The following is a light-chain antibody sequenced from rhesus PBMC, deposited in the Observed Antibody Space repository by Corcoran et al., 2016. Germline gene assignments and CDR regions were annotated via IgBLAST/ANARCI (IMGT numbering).Light chain of an antibody. CDR3: QQYSNWPRT. CDR2: GAS. J-gene: IGKJ1*01. V-gene: IGKV3S9*01. Sequence: EIVMTQSPATLSLSPGERATLSCRASQSVSSYVDWYQQKPEQAPRLLLYGASSRATDIPDRFSGSGSGTDFTLTISSLEPEDFAVYYCQQYSNWPRTFGQGTKVEIK. CDR1: QSVSSY.